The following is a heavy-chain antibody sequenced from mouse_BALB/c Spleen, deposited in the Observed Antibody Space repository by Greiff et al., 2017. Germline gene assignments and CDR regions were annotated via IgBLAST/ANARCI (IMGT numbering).Heavy chain of an antibody. Sequence: QVQLQQSGPGLVAPSQSLSITCTVSGFSLTDYGVSWIRQPPGKGLEWLGVIWGGGSTYYNSALKSRLSISKDNSKSQVFLKMNSLQTDDTAMYYCAKASITTATWTMDYWGQGTSVTVSS. CDR2: IWGGGST. CDR3: AKASITTATWTMDY. V-gene: IGHV2-6-5*01. CDR1: GFSLTDYG. J-gene: IGHJ4*01. D-gene: IGHD1-2*01.